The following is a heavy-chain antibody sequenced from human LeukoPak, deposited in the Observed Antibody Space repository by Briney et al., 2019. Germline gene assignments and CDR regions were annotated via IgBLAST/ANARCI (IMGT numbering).Heavy chain of an antibody. CDR3: ARDRNGIAVAGDFDY. J-gene: IGHJ4*02. D-gene: IGHD6-19*01. Sequence: GGSLRLSCAASGFSFSTYGMHWVRQAPGKGLEWVAVIWYDGSSEDYADSVKGRFSISRDNSKDTLYLQMNSLRDEDTSVYYCARDRNGIAVAGDFDYWGQGTLVTVSS. V-gene: IGHV3-33*01. CDR2: IWYDGSSE. CDR1: GFSFSTYG.